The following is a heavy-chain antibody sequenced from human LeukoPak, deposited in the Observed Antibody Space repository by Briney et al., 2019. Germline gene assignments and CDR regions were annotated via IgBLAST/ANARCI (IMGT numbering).Heavy chain of an antibody. CDR3: AKTRSWLNELDY. CDR1: GFIFSNYG. Sequence: PGGSLRLSCTASGFIFSNYGMNWVRQAPGKGLEWVANIWYDGSTRDYADFARGRFTISRDNSKNTLYLQMNSLRAEDTAVYYCAKTRSWLNELDYWGQGTLVTVSS. V-gene: IGHV3-33*06. CDR2: IWYDGSTR. J-gene: IGHJ4*02. D-gene: IGHD6-13*01.